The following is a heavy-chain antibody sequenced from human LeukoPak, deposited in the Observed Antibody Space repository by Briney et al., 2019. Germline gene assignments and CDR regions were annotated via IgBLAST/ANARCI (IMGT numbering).Heavy chain of an antibody. CDR1: GFTLSCYA. CDR3: TTPYVPPDYYYGMDV. D-gene: IGHD3-16*01. Sequence: GGSLRLSCAASGFTLSCYAMSWVRQAPGKGLEWVGRIKSKTDGGTTDYAAPVKGRFTISRDDSKNTLYLQMNSLKTEDTAVYYCTTPYVPPDYYYGMDVWGQGTTVTVSS. CDR2: IKSKTDGGTT. J-gene: IGHJ6*02. V-gene: IGHV3-15*01.